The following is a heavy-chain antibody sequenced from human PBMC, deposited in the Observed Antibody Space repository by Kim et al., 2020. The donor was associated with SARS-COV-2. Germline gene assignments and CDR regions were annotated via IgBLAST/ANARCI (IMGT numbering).Heavy chain of an antibody. CDR3: ARVYCSGGSCKRVGMDV. D-gene: IGHD2-15*01. CDR1: GGSISSNY. V-gene: IGHV4-4*07. CDR2: INVSGST. J-gene: IGHJ6*02. Sequence: SETLSLTCTVSGGSISSNYWSWIRQTAGKGLEWIGRINVSGSTNYNPSLKSRVTMSVDTPKNQFSLKLYSVTAADTAVYYCARVYCSGGSCKRVGMDVWGQGTTVTVSS.